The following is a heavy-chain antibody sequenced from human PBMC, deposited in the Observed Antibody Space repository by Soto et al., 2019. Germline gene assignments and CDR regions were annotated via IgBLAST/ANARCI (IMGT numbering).Heavy chain of an antibody. V-gene: IGHV3-74*01. CDR2: INTDGSST. J-gene: IGHJ4*02. CDR1: GFTFTNYW. D-gene: IGHD2-2*01. Sequence: GGSLRLSCAASGFTFTNYWMHWVRQAPGKGLVWVSRINTDGSSTSYADSVKGRFTISRDNAKNTLDLQMNSLRAEDTAVYYCARVRCSSFSCHVGGSHFDYWGQGTPVTVSS. CDR3: ARVRCSSFSCHVGGSHFDY.